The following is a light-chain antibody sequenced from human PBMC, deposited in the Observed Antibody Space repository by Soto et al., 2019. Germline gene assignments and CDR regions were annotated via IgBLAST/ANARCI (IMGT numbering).Light chain of an antibody. CDR2: DAS. CDR1: QSVSEF. V-gene: IGKV3-20*01. Sequence: GLTQSPATLSLSPGERATLSCRASQSVSEFLAWYQQKPGQAPRLLIYDASSRATGIPDRFSGSGSGTDFTLTISRLEPEDFAVYYCQPYGSSPPFGQGTRLEIK. J-gene: IGKJ5*01. CDR3: QPYGSSPP.